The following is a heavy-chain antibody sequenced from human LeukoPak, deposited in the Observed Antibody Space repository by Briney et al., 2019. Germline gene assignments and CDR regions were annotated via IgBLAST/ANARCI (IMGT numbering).Heavy chain of an antibody. CDR3: ARGAIFVPFDY. D-gene: IGHD3-3*01. CDR2: IIPIFGTA. J-gene: IGHJ4*02. CDR1: GGTFISYA. Sequence: ASVKVSCKASGGTFISYAISWVRQAPGQGLEWMGGIIPIFGTANYAQKFQGRVTITADESTSTAYMGLSSLRSEDTAVYYCARGAIFVPFDYWGQGTLVTVSS. V-gene: IGHV1-69*13.